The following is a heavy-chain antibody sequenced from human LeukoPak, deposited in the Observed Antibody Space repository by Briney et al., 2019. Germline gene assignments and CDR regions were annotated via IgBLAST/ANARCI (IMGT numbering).Heavy chain of an antibody. V-gene: IGHV1-18*01. D-gene: IGHD6-25*01. CDR3: ARDSPTGAALFDY. J-gene: IGHJ4*02. Sequence: ASVKVSCRASGYSFTNYGFSWVRQAPGQGLEWMGWMGSYNTNTEYAQKLQGRVTMTTDTSTTTAYMELRSLRSGDTAVYYCARDSPTGAALFDYWGQGTLVIVSS. CDR1: GYSFTNYG. CDR2: MGSYNTNT.